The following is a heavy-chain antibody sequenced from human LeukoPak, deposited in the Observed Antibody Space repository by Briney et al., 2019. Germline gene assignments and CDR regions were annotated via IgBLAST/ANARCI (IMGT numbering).Heavy chain of an antibody. D-gene: IGHD3-10*01. CDR3: ARAPMVRGVISYYYYYMDV. CDR1: GYTFTSYD. CDR2: INPNSGGT. J-gene: IGHJ6*03. Sequence: ASVKVSCKASGYTFTSYDINWVRQATGQGLEWMGWINPNSGGTNYAQKFQGRVTMTRDTSISTAYMELSRLRSDDTAVYYCARAPMVRGVISYYYYYMDVWGKGTTVTVSS. V-gene: IGHV1-2*02.